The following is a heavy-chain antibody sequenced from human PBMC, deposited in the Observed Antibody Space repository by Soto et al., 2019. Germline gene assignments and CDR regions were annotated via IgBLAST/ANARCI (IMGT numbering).Heavy chain of an antibody. CDR1: GFTFSSYA. D-gene: IGHD6-13*01. V-gene: IGHV3-30-3*01. Sequence: QVQLVESGGGVVQPGRSLRLSCAASGFTFSSYAMHWVRQAPGKGLEWVAVISYDGSNKYYADSVKGRFTISRDNSKNTLYLQMNSRRAEDTAVYYCARDRKGAAAGPYYYYGMDVWGQGTTVTVSS. J-gene: IGHJ6*02. CDR3: ARDRKGAAAGPYYYYGMDV. CDR2: ISYDGSNK.